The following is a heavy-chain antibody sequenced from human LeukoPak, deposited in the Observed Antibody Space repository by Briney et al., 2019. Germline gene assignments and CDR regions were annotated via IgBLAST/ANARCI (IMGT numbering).Heavy chain of an antibody. V-gene: IGHV3-7*01. D-gene: IGHD3-10*01. Sequence: PGGSLRLSCAASGFTFRDYYMSWVRQAPGKGLEWVANIKQDGSEKYYVDSVKGRFTISRDNAKNSLYLQMNSLRAEDTAVYYCARDFQGHMGVLLWFGESANYYYGMDVWGQGTTVTVSS. J-gene: IGHJ6*02. CDR1: GFTFRDYY. CDR3: ARDFQGHMGVLLWFGESANYYYGMDV. CDR2: IKQDGSEK.